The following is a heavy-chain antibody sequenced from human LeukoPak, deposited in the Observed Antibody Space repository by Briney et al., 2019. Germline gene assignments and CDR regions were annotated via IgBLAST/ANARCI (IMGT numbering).Heavy chain of an antibody. CDR3: ARATTVTTLSSFDY. D-gene: IGHD4-17*01. V-gene: IGHV4-34*01. CDR1: GGSFSGYY. Sequence: SETLSLTCAVYGGSFSGYYWSWIRHPPGKGLEWIGEINHIGSTNYNPTLRSRVTISVDTSKNQFSLKLSSVTAADTAVYYCARATTVTTLSSFDYWGQGTLVTVSS. CDR2: INHIGST. J-gene: IGHJ4*02.